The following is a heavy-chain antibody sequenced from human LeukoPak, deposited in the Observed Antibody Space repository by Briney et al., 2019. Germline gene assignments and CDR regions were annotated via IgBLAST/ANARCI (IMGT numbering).Heavy chain of an antibody. CDR2: IYHSGST. D-gene: IGHD2/OR15-2a*01. V-gene: IGHV4-59*08. J-gene: IGHJ5*02. Sequence: SETLSLTCTVSGGSISSNYWSWSRQPPGKGLEWIGYIYHSGSTNYNPSLKSRVTISVDTSKNQFSLKLRSVTAADTAVYYCARQGGVFSYWFDPWGQGTLVTVFS. CDR3: ARQGGVFSYWFDP. CDR1: GGSISSNY.